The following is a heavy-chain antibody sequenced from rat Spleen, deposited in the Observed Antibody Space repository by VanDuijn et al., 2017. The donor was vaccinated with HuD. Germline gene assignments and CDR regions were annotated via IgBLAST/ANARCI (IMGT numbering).Heavy chain of an antibody. CDR1: GFTFNNYW. V-gene: IGHV5-31*01. CDR3: TTDPGMDYFDY. Sequence: EVQLVESGGGLVQPGRSLKLSCVASGFTFNNYWMSWIRQAPGKGLEWVASITNTGGSIYYPDSVKGRFTISRDNAKSTLYLQMDSLRSEDTATYYCTTDPGMDYFDYWGQGVMVTVSS. D-gene: IGHD1-4*01. CDR2: ITNTGGSI. J-gene: IGHJ2*01.